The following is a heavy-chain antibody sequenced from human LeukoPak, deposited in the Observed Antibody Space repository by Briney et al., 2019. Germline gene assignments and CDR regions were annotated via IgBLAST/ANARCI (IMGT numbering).Heavy chain of an antibody. V-gene: IGHV3-30-3*01. CDR3: TRDYGAMTDFDY. Sequence: GTSLRLTCAASGFTFSTSPMHWVRQAPGKGLEWVAVISYNGNIKSYADSVRGRFTVSRDNSSNTLYLEMNSLRPEDTAVYYCTRDYGAMTDFDYWGQGTLVTVSS. J-gene: IGHJ4*02. D-gene: IGHD2-21*02. CDR2: ISYNGNIK. CDR1: GFTFSTSP.